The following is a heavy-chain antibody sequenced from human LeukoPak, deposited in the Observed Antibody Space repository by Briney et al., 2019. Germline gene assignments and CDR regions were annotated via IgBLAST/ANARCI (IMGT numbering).Heavy chain of an antibody. J-gene: IGHJ3*02. V-gene: IGHV4-34*01. CDR3: ARDEIGYYDSSGYYHGDAFDI. D-gene: IGHD3-22*01. CDR1: GGSFSGYY. Sequence: PSETLSLTCAVYGGSFSGYYWGWIRQPPGKGLEWIGSIYYSGSTYYNPSLKSRVTISVDTSKNQFSLKLSSVTAADTAVYYCARDEIGYYDSSGYYHGDAFDIWGQGTMVTVSS. CDR2: IYYSGST.